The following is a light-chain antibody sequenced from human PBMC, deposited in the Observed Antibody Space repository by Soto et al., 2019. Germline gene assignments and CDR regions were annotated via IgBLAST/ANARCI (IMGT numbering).Light chain of an antibody. Sequence: QSALTQPASVSGSPGQSITISCTGTSRDVGSYNLVSWYQKHPGKAPKLIIYEGSKRPSGVSDRFSGSKSGNTASLTISGLQAEDESDYYCCSYAGSNTWVCGGGTKLTVL. CDR2: EGS. CDR3: CSYAGSNTWV. J-gene: IGLJ3*02. CDR1: SRDVGSYNL. V-gene: IGLV2-23*01.